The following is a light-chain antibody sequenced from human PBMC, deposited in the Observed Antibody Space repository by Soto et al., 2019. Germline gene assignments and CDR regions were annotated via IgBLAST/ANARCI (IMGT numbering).Light chain of an antibody. V-gene: IGKV3-20*01. J-gene: IGKJ2*01. Sequence: EIVLTQSPGTLSLSPGERATLSCRASLSVSSSYLAWYQQKPGQAPRLLIYGAFSRATGIPDRFSGSGSGTDFTLTISRLEPEDFAVYYCQQYGSSPPYTFGQGTKLEIK. CDR1: LSVSSSY. CDR2: GAF. CDR3: QQYGSSPPYT.